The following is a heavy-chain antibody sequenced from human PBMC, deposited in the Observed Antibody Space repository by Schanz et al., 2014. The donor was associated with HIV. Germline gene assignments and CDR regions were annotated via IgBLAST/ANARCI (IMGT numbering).Heavy chain of an antibody. J-gene: IGHJ4*02. CDR1: GFTFSSHG. CDR2: IWYDETNK. CDR3: ASQYPLGYCSFGSCAPFGY. D-gene: IGHD2-15*01. V-gene: IGHV3-33*01. Sequence: QVQLVESGGGVVQPGRSLRLSCAASGFTFSSHGMHWVRQAPGKGLEWVAVIWYDETNKFYVDSVKGRFTISRDNSKTTLYLQMNSLRAEAPAVYYCASQYPLGYCSFGSCAPFGYWAQGHRSPSPQ.